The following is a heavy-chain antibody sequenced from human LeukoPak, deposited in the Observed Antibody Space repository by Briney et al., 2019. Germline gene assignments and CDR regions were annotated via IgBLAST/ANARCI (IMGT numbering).Heavy chain of an antibody. V-gene: IGHV1-69*13. CDR1: GGTFSSYA. D-gene: IGHD6-19*01. CDR3: ARAGIAVAVYNWFDP. Sequence: SVNVSCTASGGTFSSYAISWVRQAPGQGLEWMGGIIPIFGTANYAQKFQGRVTITADESTSTAYMELSSLRSEDTAVYYCARAGIAVAVYNWFDPWGQGTLVTVSS. CDR2: IIPIFGTA. J-gene: IGHJ5*02.